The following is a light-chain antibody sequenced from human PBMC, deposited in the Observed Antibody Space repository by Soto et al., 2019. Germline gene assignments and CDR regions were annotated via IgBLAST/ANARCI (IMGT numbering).Light chain of an antibody. CDR1: QSVSSSY. CDR2: GAS. J-gene: IGKJ2*01. CDR3: QQYGRSPYT. Sequence: EIVLTQSPGTLSLSPGERAALSCRASQSVSSSYLAWYQQKPGQAPRLLIYGASSRATGIPDRFSGSGSGTDFTLTISRLEPEDVAVYYCQQYGRSPYTFGQGTKVDLK. V-gene: IGKV3-20*01.